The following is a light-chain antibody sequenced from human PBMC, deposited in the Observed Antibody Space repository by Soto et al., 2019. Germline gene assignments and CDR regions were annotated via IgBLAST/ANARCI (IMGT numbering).Light chain of an antibody. V-gene: IGLV2-14*02. CDR2: EGS. J-gene: IGLJ3*02. CDR1: SSDVGSYNL. Sequence: QSALTQPASVSGSPGQSITISCTGTSSDVGSYNLVSWYQQHPGKAPKLMIYEGSKRPSGVSNRFSGSKSGNTASLAISGLRSEDEADYYCAAWDDSLSVTWVFGGGTQLTVL. CDR3: AAWDDSLSVTWV.